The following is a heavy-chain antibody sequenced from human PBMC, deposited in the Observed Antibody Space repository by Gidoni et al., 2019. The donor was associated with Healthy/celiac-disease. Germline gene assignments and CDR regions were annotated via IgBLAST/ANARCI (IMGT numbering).Heavy chain of an antibody. Sequence: EVQLVESGGVLFKPGWSLRLSCAASGFTFSSYSMNWVRQAPGKGLEWVSSISSSSSYIYYADSVKGRFTISRDNAKNSLYLQMNSLRAEDTAVYYCARDALGSLGYWGQGTLVTVSS. CDR3: ARDALGSLGY. D-gene: IGHD7-27*01. CDR1: GFTFSSYS. CDR2: ISSSSSYI. J-gene: IGHJ4*02. V-gene: IGHV3-21*01.